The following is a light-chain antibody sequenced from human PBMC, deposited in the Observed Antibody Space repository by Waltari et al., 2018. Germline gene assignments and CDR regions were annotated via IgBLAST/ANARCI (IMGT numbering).Light chain of an antibody. CDR2: DVT. J-gene: IGLJ2*01. Sequence: QSALTQPASVSGSPGQSITISCSGIGSAVGASDYVSCNQHHPGKAPQVIIYDVTNRPAGVSDRFSASKSANTASLTISRLQPEDEADYYCSSQTLDGLILFGGGTRLTVL. CDR3: SSQTLDGLIL. V-gene: IGLV2-14*03. CDR1: GSAVGASDY.